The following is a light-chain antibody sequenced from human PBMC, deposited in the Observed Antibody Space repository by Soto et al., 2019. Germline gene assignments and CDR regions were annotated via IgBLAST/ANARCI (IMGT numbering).Light chain of an antibody. CDR3: QQYSSSWYT. V-gene: IGKV3-20*01. Sequence: EVVLTQSPATLPLSPGERATLSCRASQSVSINSLVWYQQKPGQAPRLLIYGASNRATGIPDRFSASGSGTDFTLTISRLEPEDFAMYYCQQYSSSWYTFGQGTKVEVK. CDR1: QSVSINS. J-gene: IGKJ2*01. CDR2: GAS.